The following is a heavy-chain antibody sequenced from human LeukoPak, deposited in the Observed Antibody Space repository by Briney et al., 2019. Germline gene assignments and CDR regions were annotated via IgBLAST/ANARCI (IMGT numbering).Heavy chain of an antibody. CDR2: INQEGSEK. CDR1: GFTFSSYW. Sequence: GGSLRLSCAASGFTFSSYWMNWVRQAQGKGLEWVASINQEGSEKYYLDSVKGRFTISRDNAKNSLYLQMNSLRDEDTAVYSCARDGVRDGLYFDRWGQGTLVTVSS. J-gene: IGHJ4*02. CDR3: ARDGVRDGLYFDR. V-gene: IGHV3-7*01. D-gene: IGHD5-24*01.